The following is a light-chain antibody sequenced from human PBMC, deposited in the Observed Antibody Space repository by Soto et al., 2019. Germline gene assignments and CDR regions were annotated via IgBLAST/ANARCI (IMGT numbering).Light chain of an antibody. CDR2: GAS. CDR1: QSVSSSH. CDR3: QQCCISPPT. V-gene: IGKV3-20*01. Sequence: IVLTQSPGTLSLSPGERATLSCRTSQSVSSSHLVWYQQKPGQPPRLLIYGASSRATDISDRFSGSGSGTDFTLTIIRLEPEDFAVYYCQQCCISPPTFGQGTKVDI. J-gene: IGKJ1*01.